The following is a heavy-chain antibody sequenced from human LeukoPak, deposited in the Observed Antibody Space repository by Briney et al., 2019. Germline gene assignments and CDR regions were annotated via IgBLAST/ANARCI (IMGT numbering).Heavy chain of an antibody. CDR2: INHSGST. J-gene: IGHJ4*02. D-gene: IGHD3-10*01. V-gene: IGHV4-34*01. CDR1: GGSFSGYY. Sequence: SETLSLTCAVYGGSFSGYYWSWIRQPPGKGLEWIGEINHSGSTNYNPSLKSRVTISVDTSKNQFSLKLSSVTAADTAVYYCARDRHGSGSYHLDYWGQGTLVTVSS. CDR3: ARDRHGSGSYHLDY.